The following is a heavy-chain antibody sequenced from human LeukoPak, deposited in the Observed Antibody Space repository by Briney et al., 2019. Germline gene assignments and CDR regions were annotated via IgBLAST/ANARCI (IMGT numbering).Heavy chain of an antibody. V-gene: IGHV1-2*02. J-gene: IGHJ5*02. CDR2: INPDSGDT. CDR3: TREARAGNWFDP. CDR1: GYAFTNYY. Sequence: ASVKVSCKASGYAFTNYYIHWVRQAPGQGLEGMGWINPDSGDTNYAQKFQGRVTMTRDTPINTLYMELSRLTYDDTATFYCTREARAGNWFDPWGQGTLITVS. D-gene: IGHD5-12*01.